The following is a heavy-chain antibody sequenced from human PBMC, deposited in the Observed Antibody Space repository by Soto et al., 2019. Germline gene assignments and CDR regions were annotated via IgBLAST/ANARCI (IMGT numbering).Heavy chain of an antibody. V-gene: IGHV4-38-2*02. CDR1: RSSISSGYY. Sequence: PSVRLRLTCPVSRSSISSGYYWGCISHRNRKALEWLGSIYLSDSTYYNPALKSRVTISVDRSKEQFSLKLSSVTAADTAVYYCARDSSSWSNWFDPWGQGTLVTVS. J-gene: IGHJ5*02. D-gene: IGHD6-13*01. CDR2: IYLSDST. CDR3: ARDSSSWSNWFDP.